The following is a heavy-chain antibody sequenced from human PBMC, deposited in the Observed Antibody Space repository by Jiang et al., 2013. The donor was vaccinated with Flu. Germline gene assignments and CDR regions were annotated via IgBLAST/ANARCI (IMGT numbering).Heavy chain of an antibody. CDR2: LVTWGPT. CDR1: ISVNGYY. Sequence: ISVNGYYWTWIRQSPREGPGVDWKRLVTWGPTDYNPSLKSRLTMSVDTSKREFSLKLTSATAADTAVYFCARESWYTSGPGENHFDYWGQGILVTVSS. CDR3: ARESWYTSGPGENHFDY. J-gene: IGHJ4*02. V-gene: IGHV4-31*02. D-gene: IGHD6-19*01.